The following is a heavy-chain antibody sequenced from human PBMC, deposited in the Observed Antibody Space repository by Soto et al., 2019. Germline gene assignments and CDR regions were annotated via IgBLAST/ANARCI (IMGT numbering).Heavy chain of an antibody. Sequence: PSETLSLTCTVSGGSISSGDYYWSWIRQPPGQGLEWIGYIYYSGSTYYNPSLKSRVTISVDTSKNQFSLKLSSVTAADTAVYYCARAYYYGSGSPEPYYYYYYGIDVSRQPTTVTVFS. J-gene: IGHJ6*02. D-gene: IGHD3-10*01. CDR3: ARAYYYGSGSPEPYYYYYYGIDV. CDR2: IYYSGST. CDR1: GGSISSGDYY. V-gene: IGHV4-30-4*01.